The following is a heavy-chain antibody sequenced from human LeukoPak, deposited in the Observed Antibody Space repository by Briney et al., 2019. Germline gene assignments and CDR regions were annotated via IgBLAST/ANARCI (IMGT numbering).Heavy chain of an antibody. Sequence: SETLSLTCTVSGGSISSGAYYWSWVRQPPGKGLEWIGYIYYSGSTNYNPSLKSRVTISVDTSKNQFSLKLSSVTAADTAVYYCARLDSSGWYNYFDYWGQGTLVTVSS. CDR3: ARLDSSGWYNYFDY. J-gene: IGHJ4*02. V-gene: IGHV4-61*08. D-gene: IGHD6-19*01. CDR1: GGSISSGAYY. CDR2: IYYSGST.